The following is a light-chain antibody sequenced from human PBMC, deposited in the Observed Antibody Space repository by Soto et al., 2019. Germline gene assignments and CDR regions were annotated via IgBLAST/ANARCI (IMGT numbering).Light chain of an antibody. V-gene: IGKV1D-13*01. CDR3: QQFNNPLT. CDR2: DAS. Sequence: AIQLTQSPSSLSASVGDRVTITCRASEGISSALAWYQQKPGKAPKLLIYDASSLESGVPSRFSGSGSGTDFTLTTSSLQPEDFATYYCQQFNNPLTFGGGTKVEIK. CDR1: EGISSA. J-gene: IGKJ4*01.